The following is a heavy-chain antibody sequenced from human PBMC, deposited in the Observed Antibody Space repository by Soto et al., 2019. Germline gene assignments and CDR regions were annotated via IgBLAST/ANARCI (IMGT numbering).Heavy chain of an antibody. D-gene: IGHD4-17*01. V-gene: IGHV3-9*01. Sequence: GGSLILSCAASGFTFDDYAMHWVRQAPGKGLEWVSGISWNSGSIGYADSVKGRFTISRDNAKNSLYLQMNSLRAEDTALYYCAKDMGEVYGDYHPFRLFDYWGQGTLVTVSS. J-gene: IGHJ4*02. CDR2: ISWNSGSI. CDR1: GFTFDDYA. CDR3: AKDMGEVYGDYHPFRLFDY.